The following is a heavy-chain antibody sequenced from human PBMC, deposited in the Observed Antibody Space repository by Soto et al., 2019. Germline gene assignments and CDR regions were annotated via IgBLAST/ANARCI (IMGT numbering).Heavy chain of an antibody. V-gene: IGHV4-31*03. D-gene: IGHD3-16*01. J-gene: IGHJ3*01. CDR2: IYYSGST. Sequence: PSETLSLTCPVSGGSISSGGYYWCWIPQQPRKGLEWIGYIYYSGSTSYNPSLKSRVGISGDTSRNQFSLRLSSVTAADTVVYYCANLDMITFGEVLGPNDELDVWGQGILVTV. CDR1: GGSISSGGYY. CDR3: ANLDMITFGEVLGPNDELDV.